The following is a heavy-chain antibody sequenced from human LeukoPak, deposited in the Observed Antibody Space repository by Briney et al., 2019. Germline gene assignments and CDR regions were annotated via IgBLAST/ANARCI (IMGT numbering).Heavy chain of an antibody. Sequence: ASVMVSCKASGYTFTSYDINWVRQATGQGLEWMGWMNPNSGNTGYAQKFQGRVTITRNTSISTAYMELSSLRSEDTAVYYCARGEGSGWLFWFDPWGQGTLATVSS. V-gene: IGHV1-8*03. D-gene: IGHD6-19*01. CDR2: MNPNSGNT. CDR1: GYTFTSYD. CDR3: ARGEGSGWLFWFDP. J-gene: IGHJ5*02.